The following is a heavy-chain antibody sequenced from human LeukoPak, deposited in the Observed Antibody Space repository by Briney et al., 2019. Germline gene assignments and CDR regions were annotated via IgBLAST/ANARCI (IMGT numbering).Heavy chain of an antibody. J-gene: IGHJ3*02. Sequence: SETLSLTCGVSGMSFKFYSWTWIRQPPGKGLEWIGESNPSGDTNYSPSLKSRATISVETSKNQFFLKLNSVTVADTAVYYCARGNPTITMAWGNAFDIWGRGTMVTVSS. CDR2: SNPSGDT. V-gene: IGHV4-34*01. CDR1: GMSFKFYS. CDR3: ARGNPTITMAWGNAFDI. D-gene: IGHD3-10*01.